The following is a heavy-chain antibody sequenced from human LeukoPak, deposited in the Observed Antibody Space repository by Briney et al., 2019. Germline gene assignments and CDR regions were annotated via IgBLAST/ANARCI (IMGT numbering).Heavy chain of an antibody. CDR1: GFTFSDYY. CDR2: ISGVASDI. CDR3: ARGGAHGMDV. D-gene: IGHD1-26*01. V-gene: IGHV3-11*01. J-gene: IGHJ6*02. Sequence: GGSLRLSCAASGFTFSDYYMTWIRQAPGKGLEWVSYISGVASDIYYADSVKGRFTISRDNAKKSAYLQMNSLRAEDTAVYYCARGGAHGMDVWGLGTTVTVSS.